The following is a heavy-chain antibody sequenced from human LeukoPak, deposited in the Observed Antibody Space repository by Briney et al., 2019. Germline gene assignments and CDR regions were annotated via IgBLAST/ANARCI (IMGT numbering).Heavy chain of an antibody. CDR3: ARDVGHGYNYGLIDY. CDR1: GFTFSSYN. Sequence: GGSLRLSCAASGFTFSSYNMNWVRQAPGKGLEWVAVISYDGSNKYYADSVKGRFTISRDNSKNTLYLQMNSLRAEDTAVYYCARDVGHGYNYGLIDYWGQGTLVTVSS. V-gene: IGHV3-30*04. CDR2: ISYDGSNK. J-gene: IGHJ4*02. D-gene: IGHD5-18*01.